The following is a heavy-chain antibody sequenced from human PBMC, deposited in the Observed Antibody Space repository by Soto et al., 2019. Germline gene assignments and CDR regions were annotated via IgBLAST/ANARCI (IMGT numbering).Heavy chain of an antibody. Sequence: PGGSLRLSCAASGFTFSTYSINWARQAPWKGLEWIAYISIGSTTIFYADSVKGRFTISRDNAKSSLYLQMNSLRDEDTVVYYCARENRMEGSFDPFGQRTLVTVSS. J-gene: IGHJ5*02. CDR1: GFTFSTYS. D-gene: IGHD1-1*01. V-gene: IGHV3-48*02. CDR3: ARENRMEGSFDP. CDR2: ISIGSTTI.